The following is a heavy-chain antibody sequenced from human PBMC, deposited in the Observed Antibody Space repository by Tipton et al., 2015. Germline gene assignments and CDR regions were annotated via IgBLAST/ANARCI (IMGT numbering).Heavy chain of an antibody. D-gene: IGHD3-10*01. CDR2: IYSSGST. J-gene: IGHJ6*02. Sequence: TLSLTCTVSGGSISSGDYYWYWIRQHPGKGLEWIGYIYSSGSTYYNPSLKSRVTISVDTSKNQFSLKLSSVTAADTAVYYCARVHRSDYYGSGSYPRLDVWGQGTTVTVSS. V-gene: IGHV4-31*03. CDR3: ARVHRSDYYGSGSYPRLDV. CDR1: GGSISSGDYY.